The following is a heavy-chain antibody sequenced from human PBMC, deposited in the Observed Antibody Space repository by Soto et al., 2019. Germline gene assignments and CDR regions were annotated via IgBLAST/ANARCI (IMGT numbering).Heavy chain of an antibody. CDR3: ARVSKAMVRGVIIPFPLDY. V-gene: IGHV1-2*02. J-gene: IGHJ4*02. CDR1: GYTFTGYY. D-gene: IGHD3-10*01. Sequence: ASVKVSCKASGYTFTGYYMHWVRQAPGQGLEWMGWINPNSGGTNYAQKFQGRVTMTRDTSISTAYMELSRLRSDDTAVYYCARVSKAMVRGVIIPFPLDYWVQGTLVTVSS. CDR2: INPNSGGT.